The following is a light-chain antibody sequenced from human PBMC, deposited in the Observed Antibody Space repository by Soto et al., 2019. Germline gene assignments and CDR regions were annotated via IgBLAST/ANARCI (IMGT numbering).Light chain of an antibody. V-gene: IGKV1-8*01. CDR3: HQYNSYSQT. CDR2: AAS. CDR1: QGISSY. J-gene: IGKJ1*01. Sequence: AIRMTQSPSSLSASTGDRVTITCRASQGISSYLAWYQQKPGKAPKLLIYAASTLQSGVPSRFSGSGSGTEFTLTISSLQPDDFATYYCHQYNSYSQTFGQGTKVDIK.